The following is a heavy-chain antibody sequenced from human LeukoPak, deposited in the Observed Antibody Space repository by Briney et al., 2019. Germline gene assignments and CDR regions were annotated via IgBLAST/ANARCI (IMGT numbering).Heavy chain of an antibody. D-gene: IGHD4-23*01. CDR2: IYTSGST. Sequence: PSETLSLTCTVSGGPISSYYWSWLRQPAGKGLEWIGRIYTSGSTNYNPSLKSRVTMSVDTSKNQFSLKLSSVTAADTAVYYCARVNDGGNFFEAAFDIWGQGTMVTVSS. V-gene: IGHV4-4*07. J-gene: IGHJ3*02. CDR3: ARVNDGGNFFEAAFDI. CDR1: GGPISSYY.